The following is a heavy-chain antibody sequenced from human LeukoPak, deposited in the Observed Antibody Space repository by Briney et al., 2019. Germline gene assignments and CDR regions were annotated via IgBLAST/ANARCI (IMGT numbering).Heavy chain of an antibody. Sequence: GGSLRLSCAASGFTFDDYGMSWVRQAPGKGLEWVSGINWNGGSTGYADYVKGRFTISRDNAKNSLYLQMNSMRAEDTALYYCARAFKYSMSGHYFDYWGQGTLVTVSS. D-gene: IGHD2-21*01. CDR1: GFTFDDYG. V-gene: IGHV3-20*04. CDR3: ARAFKYSMSGHYFDY. CDR2: INWNGGST. J-gene: IGHJ4*02.